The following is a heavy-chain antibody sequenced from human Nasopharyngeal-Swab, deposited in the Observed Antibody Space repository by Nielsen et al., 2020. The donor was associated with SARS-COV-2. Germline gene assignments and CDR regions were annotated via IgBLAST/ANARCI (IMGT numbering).Heavy chain of an antibody. CDR2: IYSGGRI. J-gene: IGHJ4*02. Sequence: GESLKISCAASGFPVTTNDMSWVRQAPGKGLEWVSIIYSGGRIDYADSVKGRFTISRDNSKNTLYLQMNSLRVEDTAVYYCARGITWIQLPFDYWGQGTLVSVSS. CDR1: GFPVTTND. CDR3: ARGITWIQLPFDY. D-gene: IGHD5-18*01. V-gene: IGHV3-66*01.